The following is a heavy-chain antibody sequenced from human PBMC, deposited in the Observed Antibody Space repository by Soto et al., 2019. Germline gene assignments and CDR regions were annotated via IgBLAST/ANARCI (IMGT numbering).Heavy chain of an antibody. CDR3: ARAYDGYSDGYGGWFVP. V-gene: IGHV4-59*01. J-gene: IGHJ5*02. Sequence: PSETLSLTCAVSGGSISSYYWSWIRQPPGKGLEWIGYIYYSGSTNYNPSLKSRVTISVDTSKNQFSLKLSSVTAADTAVYYCARAYDGYSDGYGGWFVPWGQGTLVTVPS. D-gene: IGHD5-18*01. CDR1: GGSISSYY. CDR2: IYYSGST.